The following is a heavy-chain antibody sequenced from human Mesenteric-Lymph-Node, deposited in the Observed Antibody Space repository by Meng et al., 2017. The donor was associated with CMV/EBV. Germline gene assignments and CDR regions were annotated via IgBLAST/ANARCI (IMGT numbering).Heavy chain of an antibody. J-gene: IGHJ5*02. D-gene: IGHD6-19*01. Sequence: GESLKISCVASGFTFSSYAMHWVRQAPGKGLEYVSAINSNGGSTYYADSVKGRFTISRDNAKNSLYLQMNSLRADDTAVYYCARGLHISVGISWGQGTLVTVSS. CDR1: GFTFSSYA. CDR3: ARGLHISVGIS. CDR2: INSNGGST. V-gene: IGHV3-64*02.